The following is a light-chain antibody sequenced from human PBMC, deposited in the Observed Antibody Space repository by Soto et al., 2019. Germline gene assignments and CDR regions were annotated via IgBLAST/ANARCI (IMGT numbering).Light chain of an antibody. CDR1: SSDVGGYNY. CDR3: SSYTSSSTLVYV. J-gene: IGLJ1*01. CDR2: EVS. Sequence: QSVLTQPASVSGSPGQSITISCTVTSSDVGGYNYVSCYQHHPGKAPKLMIFEVSNRPSGVSNRFSGSKSGNTASLTISGLQAEDEADYYCSSYTSSSTLVYVFGTGTKVTVL. V-gene: IGLV2-14*01.